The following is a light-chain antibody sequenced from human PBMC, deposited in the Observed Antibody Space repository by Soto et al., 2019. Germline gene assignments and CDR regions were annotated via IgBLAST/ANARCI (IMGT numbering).Light chain of an antibody. Sequence: QSALTQPVSVSGSPGQLITISCTGTSSDVGGYNYVSWYQQHPGEAPKLMIYDVSDRPSGVSNRFSASKSGNTASLTISGLQPEDEADYFCCSYTSSSTPWVFGTGTKVTVL. CDR2: DVS. V-gene: IGLV2-14*03. CDR3: CSYTSSSTPWV. J-gene: IGLJ1*01. CDR1: SSDVGGYNY.